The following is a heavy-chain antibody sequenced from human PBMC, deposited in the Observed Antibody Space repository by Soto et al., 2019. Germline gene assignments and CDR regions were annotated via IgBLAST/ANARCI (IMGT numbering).Heavy chain of an antibody. V-gene: IGHV3-48*03. CDR3: AKGYCSGHTCYSGDY. Sequence: PGGSLRLSCGASGFTFRNYEMNWVRQAPGNGLEWVSYISGGGHTTYYADSVKGRFTISRDDAKGSLFLQMNSLRAEDTAVYYCAKGYCSGHTCYSGDYWGQGTPVTVSS. J-gene: IGHJ4*02. D-gene: IGHD2-15*01. CDR1: GFTFRNYE. CDR2: ISGGGHTT.